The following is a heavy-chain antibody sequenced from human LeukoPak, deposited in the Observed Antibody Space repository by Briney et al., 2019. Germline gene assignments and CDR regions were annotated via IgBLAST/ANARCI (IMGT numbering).Heavy chain of an antibody. V-gene: IGHV3-30*18. CDR3: AKDRNGEMATNWGYFDY. J-gene: IGHJ4*02. D-gene: IGHD5-24*01. Sequence: GRSLRLSCAASGFTFSSYGMHWVRQAPGKGLEWVAVISYDGSNKYYADSVKGRFTISRDNSKNTLYLQMNSLRAEDTAVYYCAKDRNGEMATNWGYFDYWGQGTLATVSS. CDR1: GFTFSSYG. CDR2: ISYDGSNK.